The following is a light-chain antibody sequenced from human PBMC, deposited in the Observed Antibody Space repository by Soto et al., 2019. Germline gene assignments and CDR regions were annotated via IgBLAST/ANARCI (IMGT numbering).Light chain of an antibody. Sequence: IRMTPSPSSLSASIGDRVTITCRASQSISTYLNWYQHKPGKAPKLLIYAASSLQSGVPSRFSGSGSGTEFTLTISSLQPDDFPTYYCLPYNSYSTFCQGANVAIK. V-gene: IGKV1-17*01. CDR1: QSISTY. J-gene: IGKJ1*01. CDR2: AAS. CDR3: LPYNSYST.